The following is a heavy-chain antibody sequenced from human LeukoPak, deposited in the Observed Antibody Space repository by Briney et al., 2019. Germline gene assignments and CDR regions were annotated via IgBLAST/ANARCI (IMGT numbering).Heavy chain of an antibody. Sequence: PGGSLRLYCAASGFTFSSYGMHWVRQAPGKGLEWVAVISYDGSNKYYADSVKGRFTISRDNSKNTLYLQMNSLRAEDTAVYYCAKDSGGSYNNWFDPWGQGTLVTVSS. J-gene: IGHJ5*02. CDR2: ISYDGSNK. CDR1: GFTFSSYG. V-gene: IGHV3-30*18. D-gene: IGHD1-26*01. CDR3: AKDSGGSYNNWFDP.